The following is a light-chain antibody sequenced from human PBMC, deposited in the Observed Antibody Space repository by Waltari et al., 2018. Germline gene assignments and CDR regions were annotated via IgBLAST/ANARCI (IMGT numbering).Light chain of an antibody. CDR3: VLYMGGGIL. Sequence: SLFQQPPGQTPRPLIDSTNARVSGVPGRIACSILGNKASLTITGAQADDESDYYCVLYMGGGILFGGGTKLTVL. CDR2: STN. J-gene: IGLJ3*02. V-gene: IGLV8-61*01.